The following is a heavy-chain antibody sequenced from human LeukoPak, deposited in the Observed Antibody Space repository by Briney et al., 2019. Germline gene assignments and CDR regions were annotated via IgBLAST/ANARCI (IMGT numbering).Heavy chain of an antibody. CDR2: IYYSGST. Sequence: SETLSLTCTVSGGSISSSSYYWGWIRQPPGKGLEWIGSIYYSGSTYYNPSLKSRVTISVDTSKNPFSLKLSSATAADTAVYYCARPTYYYDSSGYSHLYYFDYWGQGTLVTVSS. J-gene: IGHJ4*02. CDR1: GGSISSSSYY. CDR3: ARPTYYYDSSGYSHLYYFDY. V-gene: IGHV4-39*01. D-gene: IGHD3-22*01.